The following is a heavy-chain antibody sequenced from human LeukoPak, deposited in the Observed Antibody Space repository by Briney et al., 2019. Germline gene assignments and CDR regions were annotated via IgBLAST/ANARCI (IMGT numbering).Heavy chain of an antibody. J-gene: IGHJ2*01. Sequence: SETLSLTCAVYGGSFSGYYWSWIRQPPGKGLEWIGEINHSGSTNYNPSLKSRVTISVDTSKNQFSLKLSSVTATDTAVYYCARHGWSLRHFDLWGRGTLVTVSS. D-gene: IGHD6-19*01. CDR3: ARHGWSLRHFDL. CDR2: INHSGST. V-gene: IGHV4-34*01. CDR1: GGSFSGYY.